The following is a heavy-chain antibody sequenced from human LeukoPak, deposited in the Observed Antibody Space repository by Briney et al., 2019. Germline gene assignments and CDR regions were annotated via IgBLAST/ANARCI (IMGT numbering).Heavy chain of an antibody. V-gene: IGHV5-51*01. D-gene: IGHD5-18*01. CDR2: IYPGDSDT. Sequence: GEALKISCKGSGYSFTSYWIGWVRQMPEKGLEWMGIIYPGDSDTRYSPSFQGQVTISADKSISTAYLQWSSLKAPDADMYYCARHDSYELPPQLWGQGTLVTVSS. J-gene: IGHJ4*02. CDR3: ARHDSYELPPQL. CDR1: GYSFTSYW.